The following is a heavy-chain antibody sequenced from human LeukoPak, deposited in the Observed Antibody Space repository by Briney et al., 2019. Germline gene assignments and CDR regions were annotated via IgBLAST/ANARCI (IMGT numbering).Heavy chain of an antibody. V-gene: IGHV1-8*01. CDR1: GYTFTSYD. D-gene: IGHD1-26*01. Sequence: GASVKVSCKASGYTFTSYDINWVRQATGQGLEWMGWMNPNSGNTGYALKFQGRVTMTRSTSINTAYMELNSLTSEDTAVYYCARSSVGARRRIDYWGQGSLVTVSS. CDR3: ARSSVGARRRIDY. J-gene: IGHJ4*02. CDR2: MNPNSGNT.